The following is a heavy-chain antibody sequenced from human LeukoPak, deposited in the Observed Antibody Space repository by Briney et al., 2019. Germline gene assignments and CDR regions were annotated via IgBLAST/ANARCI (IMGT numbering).Heavy chain of an antibody. CDR1: GYTFTSYG. CDR3: ARDSRRGYSYGYDY. J-gene: IGHJ4*02. D-gene: IGHD5-18*01. V-gene: IGHV1-18*01. Sequence: ASVKVSCKASGYTFTSYGISWVRQAPGQGLEWMGWISAYNGNTNYVQKFQGRVTMTTDTSTSTAYVELRSLRSDDTAVYYCARDSRRGYSYGYDYWGQGTLVTVSS. CDR2: ISAYNGNT.